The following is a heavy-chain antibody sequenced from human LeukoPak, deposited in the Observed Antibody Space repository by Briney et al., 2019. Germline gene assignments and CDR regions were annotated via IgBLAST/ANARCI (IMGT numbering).Heavy chain of an antibody. Sequence: SETLSLTCTVSGGSISTYYWSWIRQPAGKGLEWIGRIYTSGTTNYNPSLKSRLTMSVDTSKNQFSLKLSSVTAADTAVYYCARVIMGYYYFDYWGQGTLVTVSS. CDR3: ARVIMGYYYFDY. V-gene: IGHV4-4*07. J-gene: IGHJ4*02. CDR2: IYTSGTT. D-gene: IGHD3-16*01. CDR1: GGSISTYY.